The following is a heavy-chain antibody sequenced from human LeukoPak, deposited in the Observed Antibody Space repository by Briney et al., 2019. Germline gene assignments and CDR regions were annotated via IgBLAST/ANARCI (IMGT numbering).Heavy chain of an antibody. V-gene: IGHV3-43*02. J-gene: IGHJ6*02. CDR3: PTCAVYHDSDV. CDR2: ISAEGRT. D-gene: IGHD3-3*01. Sequence: GGSLRLSGTAYGFNIEKYARHRVPHGPGKGREGGGVISAEGRTDHAGSARGRFTISRENSKESLFLQMTSLRDEDTALYYCPTCAVYHDSDVWGQGTTVTVSS. CDR1: GFNIEKYA.